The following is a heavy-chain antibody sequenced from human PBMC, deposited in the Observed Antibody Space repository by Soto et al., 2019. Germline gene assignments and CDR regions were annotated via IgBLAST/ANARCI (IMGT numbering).Heavy chain of an antibody. CDR3: ARDPTSSYDSSGYYSGYYYGMDV. D-gene: IGHD3-22*01. V-gene: IGHV1-2*04. CDR1: GYTFTGYY. J-gene: IGHJ6*02. Sequence: ASVKVSCTASGYTFTGYYMHWVRQAPGQGLEWMGWINPNSGGTNYAQKFQGWVTMTRDTSISTAYMELSRLRSDDTAVYYCARDPTSSYDSSGYYSGYYYGMDVWGQGTTVTVSS. CDR2: INPNSGGT.